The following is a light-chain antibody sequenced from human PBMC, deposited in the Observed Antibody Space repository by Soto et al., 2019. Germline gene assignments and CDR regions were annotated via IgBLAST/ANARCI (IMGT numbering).Light chain of an antibody. CDR2: EVK. Sequence: QSVLTQPASVSGSPGQSITISCTGTTSDVGGYDYVSWYQQHPGKAPKLLIYEVKKRPSGVSNRFSGSKSGNTASLTISGLQAEDEADYYCNSYTGSSTLDVIFGGGTKVTVL. J-gene: IGLJ2*01. CDR3: NSYTGSSTLDVI. V-gene: IGLV2-14*01. CDR1: TSDVGGYDY.